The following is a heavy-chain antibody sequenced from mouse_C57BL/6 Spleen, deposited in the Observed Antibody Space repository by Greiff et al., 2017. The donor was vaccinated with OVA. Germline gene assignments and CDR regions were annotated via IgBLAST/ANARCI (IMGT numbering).Heavy chain of an antibody. CDR1: GYTFTSYW. V-gene: IGHV1-50*01. Sequence: QVQLQQPGAELVKPGASVTLSCKASGYTFTSYWLQWVKQRPGQGLEWIGELDPSASYTNYNQKFKGKATLTVDTSYSTAYMQLSSLTSEDSAVYYCARDYYGSSYGFAYWGKGTLVTVSA. D-gene: IGHD1-1*01. CDR3: ARDYYGSSYGFAY. CDR2: LDPSASYT. J-gene: IGHJ3*01.